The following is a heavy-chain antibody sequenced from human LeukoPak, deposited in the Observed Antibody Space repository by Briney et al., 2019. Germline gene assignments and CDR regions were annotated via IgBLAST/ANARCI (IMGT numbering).Heavy chain of an antibody. CDR2: IRYDGSNQ. J-gene: IGHJ4*02. D-gene: IGHD2-8*02. Sequence: PAGSLRLSCAASGFTSSTYGMHWVRQAPGKGLEWVALIRYDGSNQYYADSVKGRFTISNDNSKNMLYLQMNSLRAAATPVYYSARHTGYCASATCYYDYWAQGTLVTVSS. V-gene: IGHV3-33*01. CDR1: GFTSSTYG. CDR3: ARHTGYCASATCYYDY.